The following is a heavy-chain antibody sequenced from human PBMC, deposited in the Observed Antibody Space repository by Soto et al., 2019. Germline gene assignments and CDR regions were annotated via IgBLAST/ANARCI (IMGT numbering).Heavy chain of an antibody. CDR2: INPKSGGT. V-gene: IGHV1-2*04. J-gene: IGHJ6*02. D-gene: IGHD2-8*01. CDR1: GYSFTDYH. CDR3: ARGHSTDCANGVCSFFYNHEMDV. Sequence: ASVKVSCKASGYSFTDYHIHWVRQAPGQGLEWLGRINPKSGGTSTAQKFQGWVTMTRDRSISTVYMELTRLRSDDTAVYFCARGHSTDCANGVCSFFYNHEMDVWGQGTTVTVSS.